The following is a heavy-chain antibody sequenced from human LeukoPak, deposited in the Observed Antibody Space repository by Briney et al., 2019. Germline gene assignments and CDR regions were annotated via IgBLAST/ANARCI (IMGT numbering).Heavy chain of an antibody. CDR1: GFTFSSYA. D-gene: IGHD1-26*01. V-gene: IGHV3-23*01. J-gene: IGHJ3*02. CDR2: ISGSGGST. CDR3: AKDLDIVGAIGGAFDI. Sequence: PGASLRLSCAASGFTFSSYAMSWVRQAPGKGLEWVSAISGSGGSTYYADSVKGRFTISRDNSKNTLYLQMNSLRAEDTAVYCCAKDLDIVGAIGGAFDIWGQGTMVTVSS.